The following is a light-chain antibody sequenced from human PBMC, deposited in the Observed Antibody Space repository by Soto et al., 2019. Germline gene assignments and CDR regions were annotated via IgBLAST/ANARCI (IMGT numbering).Light chain of an antibody. CDR2: GVS. CDR1: NSDVGSYDY. V-gene: IGLV2-14*03. Sequence: QAVLTQPGSVSGSPGQSITISCAGTNSDVGSYDYVSWYQQYPGKVPKLIIYGVSNRPSGISYRFSGSKSDNTASLTISGLQAEDEADYYCSSFTNSATVVFGGGTQLTVL. CDR3: SSFTNSATVV. J-gene: IGLJ2*01.